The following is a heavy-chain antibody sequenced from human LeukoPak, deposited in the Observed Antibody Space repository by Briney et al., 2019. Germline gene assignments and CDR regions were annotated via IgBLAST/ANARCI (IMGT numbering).Heavy chain of an antibody. Sequence: GGSLRLSCAASGFTFSSSDMDWVRQAPGKGLEWVASISSSSSLIYYTNSVKGRFTISRDNAKNSLYLQMNSLRAEDTAVYFCAKEGRSTTPGYWGQGTLVTVSS. V-gene: IGHV3-21*01. CDR3: AKEGRSTTPGY. CDR2: ISSSSSLI. J-gene: IGHJ4*02. CDR1: GFTFSSSD. D-gene: IGHD6-13*01.